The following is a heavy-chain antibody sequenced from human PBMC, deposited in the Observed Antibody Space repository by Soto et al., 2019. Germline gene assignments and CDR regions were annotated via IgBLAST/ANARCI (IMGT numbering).Heavy chain of an antibody. CDR1: GFTFSSYS. CDR2: ISGSSSYI. D-gene: IGHD2-2*01. V-gene: IGHV3-21*01. CDR3: ARGGRDCSSTSCYFDY. Sequence: GGSLRLSCAASGFTFSSYSMNWVRQAPGKGLEWVSSISGSSSYIYYADSVKGRFTISRDNAKNSLYLQMNSLRAEDTAVYYCARGGRDCSSTSCYFDYWGQGTLVTVSS. J-gene: IGHJ4*02.